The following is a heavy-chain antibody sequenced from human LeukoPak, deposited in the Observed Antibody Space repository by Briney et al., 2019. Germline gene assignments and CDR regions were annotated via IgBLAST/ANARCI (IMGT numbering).Heavy chain of an antibody. J-gene: IGHJ4*02. V-gene: IGHV4-39*07. CDR2: IYYSGST. Sequence: SETLSLTCTVSGGSISTSNYYWGWIRQPPGKGLEWIGSIYYSGSTYYNPSLKSRVTISVDTSKNQFSLKLSSVTAADTAVYYCARSKQLVPLLWDYWGQGTLVTVSS. CDR1: GGSISTSNYY. D-gene: IGHD6-13*01. CDR3: ARSKQLVPLLWDY.